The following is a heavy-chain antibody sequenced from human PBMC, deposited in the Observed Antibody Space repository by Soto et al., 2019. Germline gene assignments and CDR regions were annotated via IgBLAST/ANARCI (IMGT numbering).Heavy chain of an antibody. CDR2: IDWDDE. Sequence: SGPTLVNSTQTLTLTCTFSGFSLSTSGMCVSWIRQPPGKALEWLALIDWDDEYYSTSLKTRLTISKDASKNQVVLTMTNMDPVDTATYYCARQDSGSYYTGDFDIWGQGTMVTVSS. D-gene: IGHD1-26*01. CDR1: GFSLSTSGMC. J-gene: IGHJ3*02. V-gene: IGHV2-70*01. CDR3: ARQDSGSYYTGDFDI.